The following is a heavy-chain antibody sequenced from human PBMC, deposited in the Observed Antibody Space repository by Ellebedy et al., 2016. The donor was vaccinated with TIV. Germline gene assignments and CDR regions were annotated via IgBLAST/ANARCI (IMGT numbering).Heavy chain of an antibody. CDR3: ARGVDYGFGY. Sequence: GESLKISCAASGFSFSSNSLNWVRQAPGKGLEWVSHIGSASSSTSYADSVKGRFTSTRDNAQNSLFLQMNSLRAEDTAVYYCARGVDYGFGYWGQGTLVTVSS. CDR1: GFSFSSNS. CDR2: IGSASSST. J-gene: IGHJ4*02. V-gene: IGHV3-48*04. D-gene: IGHD4-17*01.